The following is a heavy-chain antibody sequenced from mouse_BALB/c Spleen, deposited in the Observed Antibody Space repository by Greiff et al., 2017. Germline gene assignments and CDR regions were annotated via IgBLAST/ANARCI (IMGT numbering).Heavy chain of an antibody. D-gene: IGHD2-4*01. CDR3: ASMITTRYYFDY. CDR1: GFTFSSFG. CDR2: ISSGSSTI. J-gene: IGHJ2*01. Sequence: EVKLMESGGGLVQPGGSRKLSCAASGFTFSSFGMHWVRQAPEKGLEWVAYISSGSSTIYYADTVKGRFTISRDNPKNTLFLQMTSLRSEDTAMYYCASMITTRYYFDYWGQGTTLTVSS. V-gene: IGHV5-17*02.